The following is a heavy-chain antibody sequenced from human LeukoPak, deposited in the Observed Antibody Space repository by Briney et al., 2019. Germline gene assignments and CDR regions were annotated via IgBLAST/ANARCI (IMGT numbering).Heavy chain of an antibody. D-gene: IGHD3-10*01. V-gene: IGHV1-46*03. CDR2: INPSGGST. CDR3: ARDLPYYGSGSYYNPIGY. J-gene: IGHJ4*02. Sequence: ASVTVSCKASGYTFTSYYMHWVRQAPGQGLEWMGIINPSGGSTSYAQKVQGRVTMTRDTSTSTVYMELSSLRSEDTAVYYCARDLPYYGSGSYYNPIGYWGQGTQVTVSS. CDR1: GYTFTSYY.